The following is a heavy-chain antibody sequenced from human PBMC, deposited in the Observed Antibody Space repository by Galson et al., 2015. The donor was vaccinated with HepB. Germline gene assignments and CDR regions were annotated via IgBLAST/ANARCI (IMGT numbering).Heavy chain of an antibody. CDR1: GFTFSSYS. J-gene: IGHJ6*03. D-gene: IGHD3-16*01. V-gene: IGHV3-21*04. CDR2: ISSSSSYI. Sequence: SLRLSCAASGFTFSSYSMNWVRQAPGKGLEWVSSISSSSSYIYYADSVKGRFTISRVDSKNTLYLQMSSLRGEETAVYYCARNPNYDYVWGNHRYYYMDVWGKGTTVTVSS. CDR3: ARNPNYDYVWGNHRYYYMDV.